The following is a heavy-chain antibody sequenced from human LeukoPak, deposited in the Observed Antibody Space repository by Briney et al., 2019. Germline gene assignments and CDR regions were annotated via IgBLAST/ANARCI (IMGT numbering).Heavy chain of an antibody. V-gene: IGHV3-30*04. CDR1: GFTFSSYA. D-gene: IGHD2-21*01. J-gene: IGHJ5*02. CDR3: AKDPYRVIVATGNYLDP. CDR2: ISNDGSNI. Sequence: GGPLRLSCAASGFTFSSYAMHWVRQVPGKGLEWVAVISNDGSNIQYGDSAKGRFTISRDNSKNTVFLHMNSLRSEDTAVYYCAKDPYRVIVATGNYLDPWGQGTLVTVSS.